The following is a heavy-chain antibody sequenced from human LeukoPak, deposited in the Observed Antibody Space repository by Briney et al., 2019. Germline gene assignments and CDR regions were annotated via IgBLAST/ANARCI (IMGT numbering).Heavy chain of an antibody. CDR1: GGSISSYY. CDR3: TRGRGYTYGYQYNWFDP. D-gene: IGHD5-18*01. CDR2: IYYSGST. V-gene: IGHV4-59*01. J-gene: IGHJ5*02. Sequence: SETLSLTCSVSGGSISSYYWSWIRQPPGKGLEWIGYIYYSGSTNYNPSLKSRVTISVDTSKNQFSLKLSSVTAADTAVYYCTRGRGYTYGYQYNWFDPWGQGTLVTVSS.